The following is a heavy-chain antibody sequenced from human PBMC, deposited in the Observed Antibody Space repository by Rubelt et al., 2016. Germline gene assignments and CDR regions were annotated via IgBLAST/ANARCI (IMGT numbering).Heavy chain of an antibody. CDR3: AREAGIAAAGLDY. D-gene: IGHD6-13*01. CDR1: GGSISSGGYY. J-gene: IGHJ4*02. CDR2: IYYSGST. V-gene: IGHV4-31*03. Sequence: SQTLSLTCTVSGGSISSGGYYWSWIRQHPGKGLEWIGYIYYSGSTYYNPSLKSRVTISVDTSKNQFSLKLSSVPAADTAVYYCAREAGIAAAGLDYWGQGTLVTVAS.